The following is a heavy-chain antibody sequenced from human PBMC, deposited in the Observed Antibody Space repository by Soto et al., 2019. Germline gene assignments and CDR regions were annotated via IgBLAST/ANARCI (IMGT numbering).Heavy chain of an antibody. V-gene: IGHV3-48*02. CDR2: ISRSSTGI. Sequence: EVQLVESGGGLVQPGGSLRLSCAASGFTFRLYSMSWVRQAPGKGLEWVSYISRSSTGIHYADSVKGRFTISRDDATNSMHLHMNSLRDGDTAVYYCARAVTWGLDVWGQGTTVSISS. CDR1: GFTFRLYS. D-gene: IGHD3-10*01. J-gene: IGHJ6*02. CDR3: ARAVTWGLDV.